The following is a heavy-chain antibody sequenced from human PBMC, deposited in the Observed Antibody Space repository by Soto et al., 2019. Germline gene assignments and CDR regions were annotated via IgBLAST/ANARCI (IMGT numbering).Heavy chain of an antibody. CDR1: GFTFSSYA. V-gene: IGHV3-23*01. Sequence: GGSLRLSCAASGFTFSSYAMSWVRQAPGKGLEWVSGISGSGGSTYYADSVKGRFTISRDNSKNTLYLQMNSLRAEDTAVYYCAKSSEIDPYGDPYYFDYWGQGTLVTVSS. D-gene: IGHD4-17*01. CDR2: ISGSGGST. CDR3: AKSSEIDPYGDPYYFDY. J-gene: IGHJ4*02.